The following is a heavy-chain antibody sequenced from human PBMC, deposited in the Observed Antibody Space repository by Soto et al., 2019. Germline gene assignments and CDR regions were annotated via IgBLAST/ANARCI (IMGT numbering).Heavy chain of an antibody. CDR1: GFTFSSYW. D-gene: IGHD2-21*02. J-gene: IGHJ4*02. CDR2: VNSDESST. CDR3: VCFECGRTAVVTAMEANGY. Sequence: GGSLRLSCAASGFTFSSYWMHWVRQGPGKGLVWVSRVNSDESSTSYADSVKGRFTIPRDNAKNTLYLQMSSLRVEDTALYYCVCFECGRTAVVTAMEANGYWGQGTLVTVSS. V-gene: IGHV3-74*01.